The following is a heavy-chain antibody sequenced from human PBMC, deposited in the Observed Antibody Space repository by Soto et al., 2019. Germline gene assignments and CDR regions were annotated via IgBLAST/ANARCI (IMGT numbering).Heavy chain of an antibody. V-gene: IGHV3-30-3*01. CDR3: ARELGSSIWYWFDP. Sequence: PGGSLRLSCAASGFTISSYAMHWVRQAPGKGLEWVAVISYDGSNKYYADSVKGRFTISRDNSKNTLYLQMNSLRAEDTAVYYCARELGSSIWYWFDPWGPGPLVTVSS. CDR2: ISYDGSNK. D-gene: IGHD6-13*01. J-gene: IGHJ5*02. CDR1: GFTISSYA.